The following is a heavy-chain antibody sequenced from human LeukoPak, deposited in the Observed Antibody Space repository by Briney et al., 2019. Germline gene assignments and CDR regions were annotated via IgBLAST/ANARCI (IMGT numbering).Heavy chain of an antibody. D-gene: IGHD6-25*01. CDR2: IYPGDSDT. V-gene: IGHV5-51*01. J-gene: IGHJ4*02. CDR3: ARRSGGTSDY. CDR1: GYSFTTYW. Sequence: GESLQTPIKGSGYSFTTYWIGWVLQMPGKGLEWMGTIYPGDSDTKHSPSFQGQVTISGDKSISTAYLQWSSLKASDTAVYYCARRSGGTSDYWGQGTLVTVSS.